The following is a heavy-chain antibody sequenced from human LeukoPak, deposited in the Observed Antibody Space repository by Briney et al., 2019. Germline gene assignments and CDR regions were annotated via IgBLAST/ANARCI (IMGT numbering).Heavy chain of an antibody. CDR3: AREPGTDYRKYYFDY. V-gene: IGHV3-53*01. CDR1: GFTFSSYA. CDR2: LYNGGTT. Sequence: GGSLRLSCAASGFTFSSYAMSWVRQAPGKGLEWVSVLYNGGTTYYADSVKGRFTISRDNSKNTVYLQMDSLRAEDTAVYYCAREPGTDYRKYYFDYWGQGTLVTVSS. J-gene: IGHJ4*02. D-gene: IGHD3/OR15-3a*01.